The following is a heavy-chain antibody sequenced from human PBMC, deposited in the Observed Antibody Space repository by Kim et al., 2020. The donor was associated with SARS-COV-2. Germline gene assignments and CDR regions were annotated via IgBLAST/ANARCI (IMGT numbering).Heavy chain of an antibody. CDR3: AKRTWGSSTSCYRD. D-gene: IGHD2-2*02. Sequence: ADPVQGRCNISRDHSKNTLYLQMHSLRAEDTVVYYCAKRTWGSSTSCYRDWGQGTLVTVSS. J-gene: IGHJ4*02. V-gene: IGHV3-23*01.